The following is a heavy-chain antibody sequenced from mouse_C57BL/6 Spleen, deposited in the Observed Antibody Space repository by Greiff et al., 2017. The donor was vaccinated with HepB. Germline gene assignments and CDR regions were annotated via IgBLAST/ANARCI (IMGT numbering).Heavy chain of an antibody. J-gene: IGHJ1*03. CDR2: IYPGDGDT. CDR3: AREGGYYGSSRYFDV. Sequence: VQLQQSGAELVKPGASVKISCKASGYAFSSYWMNWVKQRPGKGLEWIGQIYPGDGDTNYNGKFKGKATLTADKSSSTAYMQLSSLTSEDSAVYFCAREGGYYGSSRYFDVWGTGTTVTVSS. V-gene: IGHV1-80*01. CDR1: GYAFSSYW. D-gene: IGHD1-1*01.